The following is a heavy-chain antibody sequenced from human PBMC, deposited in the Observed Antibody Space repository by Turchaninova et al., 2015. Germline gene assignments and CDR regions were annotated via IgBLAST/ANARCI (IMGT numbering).Heavy chain of an antibody. CDR3: AKGPRNNWNVWGAFDI. V-gene: IGHV3-23*04. CDR2: ISASGGSV. J-gene: IGHJ3*02. CDR1: GFTFTTYA. D-gene: IGHD1-1*01. Sequence: QLVESGGGLVQPGGSLRLSCAASGFTFTTYAMSWVRQAPGKGLEWVSSISASGGSVYFADSVKGRFTISRDNSKNTVSLQLSSLRAEDTAVYFCAKGPRNNWNVWGAFDIWGQGTKVTVSS.